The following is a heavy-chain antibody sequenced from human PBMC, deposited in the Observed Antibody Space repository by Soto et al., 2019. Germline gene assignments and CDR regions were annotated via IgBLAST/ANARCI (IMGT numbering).Heavy chain of an antibody. Sequence: QVQLVQSGAEVKKPGASVKVSCTASGYHLTSYGISWVRQAPGQGLEWMGWISAYNGDTNYAQKFQGRGTLTTDTSTSTAYMELRSLRSDDTAVYYCATTTGYSYYYYGMGVWGQGTTVTVSS. CDR1: GYHLTSYG. D-gene: IGHD3-9*01. CDR3: ATTTGYSYYYYGMGV. CDR2: ISAYNGDT. V-gene: IGHV1-18*01. J-gene: IGHJ6*02.